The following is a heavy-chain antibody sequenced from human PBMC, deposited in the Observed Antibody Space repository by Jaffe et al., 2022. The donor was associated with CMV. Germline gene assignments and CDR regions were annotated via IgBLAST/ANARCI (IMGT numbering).Heavy chain of an antibody. D-gene: IGHD5-12*01. CDR2: INPSGGST. J-gene: IGHJ4*02. V-gene: IGHV1-46*01. CDR1: GYTFTSYY. CDR3: ARSYSRNPLGRYSGYAFDY. Sequence: QVQLVQSGAEVKKPGASVKVSCKASGYTFTSYYMHWVRQAPGQGLEWMGIINPSGGSTSYAQKFQGRVTMTRDTSTSTVYMELSSLRSEDTAVYYCARSYSRNPLGRYSGYAFDYWGQGTLVTVSS.